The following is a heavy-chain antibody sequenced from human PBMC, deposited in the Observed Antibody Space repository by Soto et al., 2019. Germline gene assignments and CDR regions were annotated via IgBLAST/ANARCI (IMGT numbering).Heavy chain of an antibody. J-gene: IGHJ4*02. CDR1: GFTFSTYA. V-gene: IGHV3-23*01. Sequence: EVQLLDSGGGLVQPGGSLRLSCVASGFTFSTYAMSWVRQAPGKGLEWVSGIAGNGGTTRYADSVKGRFTISRDNSKNTVYLQMNSLRVEDTAVYYCAKTLYGGCDYWGRGTLVTVSS. CDR3: AKTLYGGCDY. D-gene: IGHD5-12*01. CDR2: IAGNGGTT.